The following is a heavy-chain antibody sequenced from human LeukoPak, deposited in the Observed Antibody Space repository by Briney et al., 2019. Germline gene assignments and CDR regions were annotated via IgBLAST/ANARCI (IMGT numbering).Heavy chain of an antibody. D-gene: IGHD5-24*01. Sequence: GASVKVSCKVSGYTLTELSMHWVRQAPGKGLEWMGGFDPEDGETIYAQKFQGRVTMTTDTSTSTAYMDLRSLRSDDTAVYYCAKDHQLAYNPGDYFDYWGQGTLVTVSS. V-gene: IGHV1-24*01. J-gene: IGHJ4*02. CDR1: GYTLTELS. CDR2: FDPEDGET. CDR3: AKDHQLAYNPGDYFDY.